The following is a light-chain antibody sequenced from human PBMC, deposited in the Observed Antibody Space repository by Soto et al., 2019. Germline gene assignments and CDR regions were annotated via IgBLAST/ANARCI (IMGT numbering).Light chain of an antibody. J-gene: IGLJ7*01. V-gene: IGLV1-40*01. CDR1: SSNIGAGYD. CDR2: GNS. CDR3: QAYDSSLSGAV. Sequence: QSVLTQQPSVSGAPGQRVTISCTGSSSNIGAGYDVHWYQQLPGTAPKLLIYGNSTRPSGVPDRFAGSTSGTSASLAITGLQAEDEADYYCQAYDSSLSGAVFGGGTQLTVL.